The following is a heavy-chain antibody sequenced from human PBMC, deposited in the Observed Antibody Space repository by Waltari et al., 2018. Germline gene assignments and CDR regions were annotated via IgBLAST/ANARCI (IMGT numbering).Heavy chain of an antibody. V-gene: IGHV4-34*01. J-gene: IGHJ6*02. CDR2: INHSGST. CDR1: GGSFTAYL. Sequence: QVQLQQWGAGLLKPSETLSLTCAVYGGSFTAYLWSWIRQSPGKGLEWVGEINHSGSTNYNPSLKSRVTISVDTSKNQFSLKLSSMTAADTAVYYCARGVGSPHYFYGMDVWGQGTTVTDSS. CDR3: ARGVGSPHYFYGMDV. D-gene: IGHD1-26*01.